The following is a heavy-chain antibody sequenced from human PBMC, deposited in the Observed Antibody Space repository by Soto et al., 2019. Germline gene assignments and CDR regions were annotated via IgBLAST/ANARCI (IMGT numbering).Heavy chain of an antibody. CDR2: VSGGSGVT. V-gene: IGHV3-23*01. CDR1: GFSFSTYG. D-gene: IGHD1-1*01. CDR3: AKWNGDGDC. J-gene: IGHJ4*02. Sequence: EVQLLESGGGLVQPGGSLRLSCAVSGFSFSTYGVTWVRQAPGKGLEWVSGVSGGSGVTHYADSVKGRFTITGDNSKDTVYLNLNSLRVEDTAVYYFAKWNGDGDCWGQGTLVTVSS.